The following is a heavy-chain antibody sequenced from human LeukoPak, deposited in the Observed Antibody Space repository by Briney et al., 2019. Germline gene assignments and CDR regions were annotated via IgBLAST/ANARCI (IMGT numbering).Heavy chain of an antibody. V-gene: IGHV4-59*01. J-gene: IGHJ6*02. CDR1: GGSISSYY. CDR3: AGSRYYYYGMDV. Sequence: SETLSLTCTVSGGSISSYYWSWIRQPPGKGLEWIGYIYYSGSTKYNPSLKSRVTISVDTSKSQFSLKLSSVTAADTAVYYCAGSRYYYYGMDVWGQGTTVTVSS. CDR2: IYYSGST.